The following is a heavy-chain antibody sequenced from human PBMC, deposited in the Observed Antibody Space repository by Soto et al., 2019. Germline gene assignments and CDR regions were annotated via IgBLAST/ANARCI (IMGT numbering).Heavy chain of an antibody. CDR1: GYTFKDYD. CDR2: MNPNSGNT. D-gene: IGHD3-10*01. Sequence: QVQLLQSGAEVKKPGTSVRVSCRASGYTFKDYDINWVRRATGQGLEWMGWMNPNSGNTGYARKFQGRVTMTRNTSARTAYMELSSLTLEDTALYYCARRMTWSLWCFDLWGSGTQVTFSS. J-gene: IGHJ2*01. CDR3: ARRMTWSLWCFDL. V-gene: IGHV1-8*01.